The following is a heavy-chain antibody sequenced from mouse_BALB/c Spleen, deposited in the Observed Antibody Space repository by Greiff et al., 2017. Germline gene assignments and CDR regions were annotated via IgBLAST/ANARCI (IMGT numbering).Heavy chain of an antibody. J-gene: IGHJ3*01. D-gene: IGHD2-4*01. Sequence: VQLQQSGPELVKPGASVKMSCKASGYTFTSYVMHWVKQKPGQGLEWIGYINPYNDGTKYNEKFKGKATLTSDKSSSTAYMELSSLTSEDSAVYYCARSHDYDVPFWFAYWGQGTLVTVSA. V-gene: IGHV1-14*01. CDR1: GYTFTSYV. CDR3: ARSHDYDVPFWFAY. CDR2: INPYNDGT.